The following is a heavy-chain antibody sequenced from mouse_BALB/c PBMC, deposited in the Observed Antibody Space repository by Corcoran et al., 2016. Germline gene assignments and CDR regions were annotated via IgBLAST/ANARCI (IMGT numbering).Heavy chain of an antibody. Sequence: EVQLHLSDPRLLNLGPSLKFSCRPTVSSFPASYSHGIKQSNEKSLEWIGRINPSNGATSYNQNFKDKASLTVDKSSSTAYMELHSLTSEDSAVYYCARAPLANWDAMDYWGQGTSVTVSS. V-gene: IGHV1S30*01. J-gene: IGHJ4*01. CDR2: INPSNGAT. CDR3: ARAPLANWDAMDY. D-gene: IGHD4-1*01. CDR1: VSSFPASY.